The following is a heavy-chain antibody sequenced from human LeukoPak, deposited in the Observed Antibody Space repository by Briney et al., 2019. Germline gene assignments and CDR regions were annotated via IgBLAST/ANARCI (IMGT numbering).Heavy chain of an antibody. CDR1: GGSISSSSYY. CDR3: ARLYSGYESFDY. J-gene: IGHJ4*02. D-gene: IGHD5-12*01. V-gene: IGHV4-39*01. CDR2: IYYSGST. Sequence: SETLSLTCTVSGGSISSSSYYWGWIRQPPGKGLEWIGSIYYSGSTYYNPSLKSRVTISVDTSKNQFSLKLSSVTAADTAVYDCARLYSGYESFDYWGQGTLVTVSS.